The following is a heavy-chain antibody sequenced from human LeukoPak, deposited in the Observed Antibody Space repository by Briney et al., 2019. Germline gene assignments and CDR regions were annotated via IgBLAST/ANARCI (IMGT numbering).Heavy chain of an antibody. J-gene: IGHJ4*02. D-gene: IGHD3-9*01. V-gene: IGHV3-23*01. CDR1: GFTFSSYG. Sequence: GGSLRLSCAASGFTFSSYGMSWVRQAPGKGLEWVSAISGSGGSTYYADSVKGRFTISRDNSKNTLYLQMNSLRAEDTAVYYCAKDAPPVLRYFDWFRNQIDYWGQGTLVTVSS. CDR2: ISGSGGST. CDR3: AKDAPPVLRYFDWFRNQIDY.